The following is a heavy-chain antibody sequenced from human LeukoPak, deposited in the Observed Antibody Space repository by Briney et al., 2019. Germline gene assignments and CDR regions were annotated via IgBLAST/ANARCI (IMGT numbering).Heavy chain of an antibody. Sequence: ASVKVSCKASGYTFTSYYMHWVRRAPGQGLEWMGIINPSGGSTSYAQKFQGRVTMTRDTSTSTVYTELSSLRSEDTAVYYCARVLYSSGWYSWGDYWGQGTLVTVSS. D-gene: IGHD6-19*01. CDR2: INPSGGST. CDR3: ARVLYSSGWYSWGDY. CDR1: GYTFTSYY. V-gene: IGHV1-46*01. J-gene: IGHJ4*02.